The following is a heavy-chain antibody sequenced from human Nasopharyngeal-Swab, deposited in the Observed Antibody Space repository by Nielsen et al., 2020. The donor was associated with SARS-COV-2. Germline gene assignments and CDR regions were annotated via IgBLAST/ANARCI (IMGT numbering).Heavy chain of an antibody. J-gene: IGHJ5*02. V-gene: IGHV3-23*01. Sequence: ETLSLTCAASGFTFSSYAMSWVRQAPGKGLEWVSAISGSGGSTYYADSVKGRFTISRDNSKNTLYLQMNGLRAEDTAVYYCAKAVAPSSSWGQGTLVTVSS. CDR2: ISGSGGST. CDR1: GFTFSSYA. D-gene: IGHD6-6*01. CDR3: AKAVAPSSS.